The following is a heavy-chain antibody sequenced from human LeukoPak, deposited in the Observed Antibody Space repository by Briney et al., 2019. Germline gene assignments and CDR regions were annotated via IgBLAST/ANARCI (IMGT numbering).Heavy chain of an antibody. Sequence: ASVKVSFTASGYTFTGYYMHWVRQAPGQGLEWMGWINPNSGGTNYAQRFQDRVTMTRDTSVSTAYMELSRLRSDDTAVYYCARTTTDDSWYFDLWGRGTLVIVSS. CDR1: GYTFTGYY. J-gene: IGHJ2*01. D-gene: IGHD1-1*01. CDR2: INPNSGGT. V-gene: IGHV1-2*02. CDR3: ARTTTDDSWYFDL.